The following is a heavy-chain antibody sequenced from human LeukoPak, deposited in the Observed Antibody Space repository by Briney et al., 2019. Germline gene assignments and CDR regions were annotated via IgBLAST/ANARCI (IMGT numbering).Heavy chain of an antibody. J-gene: IGHJ4*02. V-gene: IGHV1-2*02. D-gene: IGHD5-18*01. CDR2: INPNSGGT. CDR1: GYTFTGYY. CDR3: AREDTAMSRPSY. Sequence: GASVKVSCKASGYTFTGYYKHWVRQAPGQGLEWMGWINPNSGGTNYAQKFQGRVTMTRDTSISTAYMELSRLRSDDTAVYYCAREDTAMSRPSYWGQGTLVTVSS.